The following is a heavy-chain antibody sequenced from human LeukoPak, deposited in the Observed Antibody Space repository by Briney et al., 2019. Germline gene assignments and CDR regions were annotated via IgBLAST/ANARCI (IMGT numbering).Heavy chain of an antibody. D-gene: IGHD2-2*01. CDR1: GGSFSGYY. Sequence: SETLSLTCAVYGGSFSGYYWSWIRQPPGKGLEWIGEINHSGSTNYNPSLESRVTISVDTSKNQFSLKLSSVTAADTAVYYCARGGVVVPAASFSYYYYYGMDVWGQGTTVTVSS. V-gene: IGHV4-34*01. CDR2: INHSGST. J-gene: IGHJ6*02. CDR3: ARGGVVVPAASFSYYYYYGMDV.